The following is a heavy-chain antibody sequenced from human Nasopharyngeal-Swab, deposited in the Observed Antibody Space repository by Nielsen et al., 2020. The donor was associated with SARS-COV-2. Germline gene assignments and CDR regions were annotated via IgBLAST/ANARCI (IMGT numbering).Heavy chain of an antibody. D-gene: IGHD3-10*01. Sequence: SETLSLTCTVSGGSISSGGYYWSWIRQHPGKGLEWIGYIYYSGSTYYNPSLKSRVTISVDTSKNQFSLKLSSVTAADTAVYYCARVTLSGSGLQAVDYWGQGTLVTVSS. CDR1: GGSISSGGYY. J-gene: IGHJ4*02. CDR3: ARVTLSGSGLQAVDY. CDR2: IYYSGST. V-gene: IGHV4-31*03.